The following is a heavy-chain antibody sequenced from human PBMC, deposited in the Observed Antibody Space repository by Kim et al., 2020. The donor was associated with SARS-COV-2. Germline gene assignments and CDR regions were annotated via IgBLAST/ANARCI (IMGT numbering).Heavy chain of an antibody. CDR3: ARGQQMVRGA. Sequence: ASVKVSCKAGGYVFSGYYIHWVRQAPGQGLEWMGRIIPNSGATNYAQKFQGRVTLTTDMSINTAYMELSGLTSDDTANYFCARGQQMVRGAWGQGTLVIV. V-gene: IGHV1-2*06. D-gene: IGHD3-10*01. CDR2: IIPNSGAT. CDR1: GYVFSGYY. J-gene: IGHJ5*02.